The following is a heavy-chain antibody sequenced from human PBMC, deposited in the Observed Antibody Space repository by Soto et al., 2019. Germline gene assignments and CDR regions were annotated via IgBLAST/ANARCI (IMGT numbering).Heavy chain of an antibody. CDR1: GGSISSYY. D-gene: IGHD2-15*01. Sequence: QVQLQESGPGLVKPSETLSLTCTVSGGSISSYYWSWIRQPPGKGLGWIGYIYYSGSTNYNPSLKSRVTISVDTSKNQFSLKLSAVTAADTAVYYCARVSCSGGSCRFDYWGQGTLVTVSS. V-gene: IGHV4-59*01. CDR2: IYYSGST. CDR3: ARVSCSGGSCRFDY. J-gene: IGHJ4*02.